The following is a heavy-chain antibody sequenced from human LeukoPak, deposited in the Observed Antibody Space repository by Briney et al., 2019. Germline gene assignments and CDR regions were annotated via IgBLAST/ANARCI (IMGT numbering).Heavy chain of an antibody. Sequence: GGSLRLSCAASGFTFSGSPMHWVRQASGKGLEWVGRIRTKATSYDAAYAASVKGRFTISRDDSKNTAYLQMNSLKTEDTAMYYCASLRFLEWSSDYWGQGTLVTVSS. CDR3: ASLRFLEWSSDY. V-gene: IGHV3-73*01. CDR1: GFTFSGSP. CDR2: IRTKATSYDA. J-gene: IGHJ4*02. D-gene: IGHD3-3*01.